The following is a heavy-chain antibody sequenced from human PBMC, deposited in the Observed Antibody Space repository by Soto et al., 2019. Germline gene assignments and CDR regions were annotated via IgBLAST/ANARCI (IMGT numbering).Heavy chain of an antibody. CDR3: ARVPRLYSSGWNNWFDP. CDR2: TYYRSKWYN. D-gene: IGHD6-19*01. J-gene: IGHJ5*02. Sequence: SQTLSLTCAISVDIVSSNSAAWNWIRQSPSRGLEWLGRTYYRSKWYNDYAVSVKSRITINPDTSKNQFSLQLNSVTPEDTAVYYCARVPRLYSSGWNNWFDPWGQGTLVTVSS. CDR1: VDIVSSNSAA. V-gene: IGHV6-1*01.